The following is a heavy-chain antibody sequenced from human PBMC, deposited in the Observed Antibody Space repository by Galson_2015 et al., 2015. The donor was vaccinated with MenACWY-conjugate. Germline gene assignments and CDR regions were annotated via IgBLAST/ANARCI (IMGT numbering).Heavy chain of an antibody. J-gene: IGHJ6*02. D-gene: IGHD3-10*01. Sequence: SLRLSCAASGFTFSSYAMSWVRQAPGKGLEWVSYISGSGGSTYYADSVKGRFTISRDNSKNTLYLQMNSLRAEDTAVYYCYGSGSYYNEVLYVMDVSGQGTTVTVSS. CDR2: ISGSGGST. CDR3: YGSGSYYNEVLYVMDV. CDR1: GFTFSSYA. V-gene: IGHV3-23*01.